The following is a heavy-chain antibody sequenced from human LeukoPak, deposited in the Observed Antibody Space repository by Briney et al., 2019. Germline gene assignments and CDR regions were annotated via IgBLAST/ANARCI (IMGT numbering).Heavy chain of an antibody. Sequence: PRRSLRLSCAASGFTPRVYAMHWVRPPPGEGLEWVSGISWNVGNINYADSVKGRFTISTDNAKNSLYLQMNRLRAQGTGLYYCAFDFKGDPGTTAFDHWGQGTLVTVSS. V-gene: IGHV3-9*02. CDR3: AFDFKGDPGTTAFDH. CDR1: GFTPRVYA. CDR2: ISWNVGNI. J-gene: IGHJ4*02. D-gene: IGHD1-7*01.